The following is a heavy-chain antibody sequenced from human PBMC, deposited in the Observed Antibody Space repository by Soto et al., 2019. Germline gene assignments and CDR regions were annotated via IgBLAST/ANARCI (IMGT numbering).Heavy chain of an antibody. CDR2: MNAANGNA. J-gene: IGHJ5*02. D-gene: IGHD2-21*02. Sequence: QERLVQSGAELRRPGASVKISCRASGYNFPRSNVTWVRQASGQGPEWLGWMNAANGNAAFAREFQGRVTMTRDLSTGTAYLELGGLSSGDTAMYYCARAVGRGVTGLDRWGPGTFVTVS. CDR1: GYNFPRSN. V-gene: IGHV1-8*01. CDR3: ARAVGRGVTGLDR.